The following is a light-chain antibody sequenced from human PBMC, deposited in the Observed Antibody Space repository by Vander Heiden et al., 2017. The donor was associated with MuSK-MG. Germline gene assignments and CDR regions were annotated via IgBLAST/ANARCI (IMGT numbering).Light chain of an antibody. V-gene: IGLV3-1*01. CDR1: NLGRKY. Sequence: SYDLTQPSSVSVSPGQTASITCAGENLGRKYTCWYQQRSGHPPVLVIYQDNKRPSGIPERFSGSNSGNIATLTISGTQAMDEADYYCQAWDGSTAVFGTGTKVTVL. CDR2: QDN. CDR3: QAWDGSTAV. J-gene: IGLJ1*01.